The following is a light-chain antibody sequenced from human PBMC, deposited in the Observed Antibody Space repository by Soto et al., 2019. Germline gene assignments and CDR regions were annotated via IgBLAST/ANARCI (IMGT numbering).Light chain of an antibody. V-gene: IGKV3-11*01. CDR2: DAS. CDR1: QSVRSF. CDR3: QHRSNWPLT. Sequence: EIVLTQSPATLSLSPGDRATLSCRASQSVRSFLAWYQQKPGQAPRLLIYDASNRATGIPARFSGSGSGTDFTLTISSLESEDFAVYYCQHRSNWPLTFGGGTKVEI. J-gene: IGKJ4*01.